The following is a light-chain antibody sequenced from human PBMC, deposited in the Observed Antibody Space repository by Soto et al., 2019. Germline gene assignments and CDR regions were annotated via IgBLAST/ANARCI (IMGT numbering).Light chain of an antibody. CDR2: SAS. J-gene: IGKJ3*01. Sequence: DIQMTQSPSSLSASVGDRVTITCRASQSINTYLNWYQQKPGKAPKLLISSASSLQSGVPSRLSCSGSGTDFTLIISSLQPEDFATYYCQQGYTAPLFGPGTKVQIK. V-gene: IGKV1-39*01. CDR1: QSINTY. CDR3: QQGYTAPL.